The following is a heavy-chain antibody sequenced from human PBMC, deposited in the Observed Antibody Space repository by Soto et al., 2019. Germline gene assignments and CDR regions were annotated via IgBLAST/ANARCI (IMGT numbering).Heavy chain of an antibody. CDR3: ARGMDRAKTGY. Sequence: SETLSLTCAVYGGSFSGYYWSWIRQPPGKGLEWIGEIHPSGSAKYNTSLESRVTMAADTSKNQFSLKLNSVTAADTAVYYCARGMDRAKTGYWGQGTLVIVSS. CDR1: GGSFSGYY. J-gene: IGHJ4*02. D-gene: IGHD5-18*01. V-gene: IGHV4-34*01. CDR2: IHPSGSA.